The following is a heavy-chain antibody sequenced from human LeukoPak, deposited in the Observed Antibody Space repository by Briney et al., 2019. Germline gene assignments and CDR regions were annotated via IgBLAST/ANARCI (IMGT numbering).Heavy chain of an antibody. Sequence: ASVKVSCKASGYTFSSYFMHWVRQAPGQGLEWMGIINPSDGSTSYARELQGRVTMTRDTSTGTVYMALSGLRSEDTAVYYCARVDVTFGLIGDYWGQGTPFTVSS. CDR1: GYTFSSYF. D-gene: IGHD2-21*02. J-gene: IGHJ4*02. CDR3: ARVDVTFGLIGDY. CDR2: INPSDGST. V-gene: IGHV1-46*01.